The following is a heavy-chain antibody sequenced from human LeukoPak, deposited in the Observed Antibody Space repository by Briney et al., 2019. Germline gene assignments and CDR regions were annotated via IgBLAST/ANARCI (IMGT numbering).Heavy chain of an antibody. V-gene: IGHV4-34*01. Sequence: PSETLSLTCAVYAGSFSGYYWSWIRQPPGKGLEWMGEVNNGGSTNYNASLKSRVTISVDTSKNQFSLKLSSVTAAHAAVYYCARAYGSGRRLNSFDPWGQGTLVTVSS. CDR3: ARAYGSGRRLNSFDP. D-gene: IGHD3-10*01. J-gene: IGHJ5*02. CDR2: VNNGGST. CDR1: AGSFSGYY.